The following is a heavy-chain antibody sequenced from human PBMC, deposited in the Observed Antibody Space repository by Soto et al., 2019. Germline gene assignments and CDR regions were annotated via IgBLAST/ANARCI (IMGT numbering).Heavy chain of an antibody. J-gene: IGHJ4*02. CDR3: ARPYDSSQYPRFDY. V-gene: IGHV1-18*01. Sequence: GASVKVSCKASGYSFTTYGIFWVRQAPGQGLEWMGWISPYNGKTNYAQNLQGRVSMITDTSTTTAYMELRSLRSDDTAVYSCARPYDSSQYPRFDYWGQGTLVTVSS. CDR1: GYSFTTYG. D-gene: IGHD3-22*01. CDR2: ISPYNGKT.